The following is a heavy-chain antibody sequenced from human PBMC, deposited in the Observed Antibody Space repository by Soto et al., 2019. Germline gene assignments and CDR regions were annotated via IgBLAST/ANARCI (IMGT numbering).Heavy chain of an antibody. V-gene: IGHV2-5*02. Sequence: QITLKESGPTLVKPTQTLTLTCTFSGFSLSTSGVGVGWIRQPPGKALEWLALIYWDDDKRYSPSLKSRLTITKDTSKNQVVLTLTNMYPVDTATYYCAHSIWGYCSSTSCYDAYDAFDIWGQGTMVTVSS. CDR2: IYWDDDK. CDR1: GFSLSTSGVG. D-gene: IGHD2-2*01. CDR3: AHSIWGYCSSTSCYDAYDAFDI. J-gene: IGHJ3*02.